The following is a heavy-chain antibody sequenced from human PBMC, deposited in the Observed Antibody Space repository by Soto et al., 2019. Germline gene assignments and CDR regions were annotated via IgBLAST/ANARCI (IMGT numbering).Heavy chain of an antibody. CDR1: GDSLTGYY. V-gene: IGHV4-59*12. J-gene: IGHJ4*02. Sequence: SETLFLTCTFSGDSLTGYYWSWIRRPPGKGLEWIGYIYYSGSTNYNPSLESRVTISVDTSKNQFSLKLNSVTAADTAVYYCARGHPHSTGWVLWCQGTLVTVSS. CDR3: ARGHPHSTGWVL. D-gene: IGHD6-19*01. CDR2: IYYSGST.